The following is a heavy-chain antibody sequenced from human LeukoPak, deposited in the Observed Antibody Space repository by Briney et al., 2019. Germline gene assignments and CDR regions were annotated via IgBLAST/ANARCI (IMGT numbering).Heavy chain of an antibody. CDR2: IGDSGGST. D-gene: IGHD6-6*01. CDR1: GFTFSSYA. Sequence: GGSLRLSCAVSGFTFSSYAMSWVRQAPGKGLEWVSSIGDSGGSTYYAGSVKGRFTISRDNSKNTLYLQMTSLRAEDTAVYYCAKDREQLAGYFDYWGQGTLVTVSS. V-gene: IGHV3-23*01. CDR3: AKDREQLAGYFDY. J-gene: IGHJ4*02.